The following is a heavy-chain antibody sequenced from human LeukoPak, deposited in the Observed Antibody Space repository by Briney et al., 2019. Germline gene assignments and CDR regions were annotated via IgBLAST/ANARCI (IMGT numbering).Heavy chain of an antibody. V-gene: IGHV3-23*01. D-gene: IGHD1-26*01. CDR3: AKAGGATYYYYYHMDV. J-gene: IGHJ6*03. Sequence: SGGSLRLSCAASRFTFINYAMSWVRQAPGKGLEWVSAISGSGSRTYYADSVKGRFTISRDNSNNTLYLQMNSLRVEDTAVYYCAKAGGATYYYYYHMDVWGKGTMVTVSS. CDR2: ISGSGSRT. CDR1: RFTFINYA.